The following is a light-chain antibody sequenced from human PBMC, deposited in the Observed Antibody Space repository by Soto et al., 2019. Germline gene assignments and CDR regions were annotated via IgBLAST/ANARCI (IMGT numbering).Light chain of an antibody. Sequence: QSALTQPASVSGSPGQSITISCTGTSSDVGSYNLVSWYQQHPGKAPKLMIYEGSKRPSGVSNRFSGSKSGNTASLTISGLQAEDEADYYCCSYAGSSLTYVLGTGTKVTVL. J-gene: IGLJ1*01. V-gene: IGLV2-23*01. CDR1: SSDVGSYNL. CDR2: EGS. CDR3: CSYAGSSLTYV.